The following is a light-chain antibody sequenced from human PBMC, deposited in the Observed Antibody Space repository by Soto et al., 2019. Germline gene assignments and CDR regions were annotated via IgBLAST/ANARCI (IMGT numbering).Light chain of an antibody. CDR2: DAY. Sequence: MLTQSTITLSLSPGERATLSCSASQSFRGLLAWYQQKPGQAPRLLIYDAYNRATGIPPRFSGSGSGTDFTLTISSLEPEDSAVYYCQQRHMWPITFGQGTRL. CDR3: QQRHMWPIT. J-gene: IGKJ5*01. CDR1: QSFRGL. V-gene: IGKV3-11*01.